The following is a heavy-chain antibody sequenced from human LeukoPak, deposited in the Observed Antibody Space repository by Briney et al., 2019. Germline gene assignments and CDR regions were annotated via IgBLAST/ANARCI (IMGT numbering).Heavy chain of an antibody. V-gene: IGHV1-2*02. CDR2: INPNGGGT. CDR1: GYTFTGYY. D-gene: IGHD6-19*01. J-gene: IGHJ4*02. CDR3: ARDQDGQWLVEERFDY. Sequence: ASVKVSCKASGYTFTGYYMHWVRQAPGHGLEWLGWINPNGGGTNYAQKFQGRVTMTRDTSISTAYMELSRLRSDDAAVYYCARDQDGQWLVEERFDYWGQGTLVTVSS.